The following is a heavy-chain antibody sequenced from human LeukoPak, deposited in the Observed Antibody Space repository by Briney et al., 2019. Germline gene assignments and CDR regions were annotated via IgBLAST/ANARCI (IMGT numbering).Heavy chain of an antibody. J-gene: IGHJ4*02. CDR1: GFTFSSYG. D-gene: IGHD6-19*01. CDR3: AKDKQWLVFGGY. V-gene: IGHV3-30*18. CDR2: ISYDGSNK. Sequence: QTGRSLRLSCAASGFTFSSYGMHWVRQAPGKGLEWVAVISYDGSNKYYADSVKGRFTISRDNSKNTLYLQMNSLRAEDTAVYYCAKDKQWLVFGGYWGQGTLVTVSS.